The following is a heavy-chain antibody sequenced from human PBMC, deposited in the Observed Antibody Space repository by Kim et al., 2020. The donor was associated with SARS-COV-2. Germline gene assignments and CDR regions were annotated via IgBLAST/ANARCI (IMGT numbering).Heavy chain of an antibody. CDR2: NK. V-gene: IGHV3-33*01. CDR3: ARVAADDGMDV. Sequence: NKYYADSVKGRFTISRDNSKNTLYLQMNSLRAEDTAVYYCARVAADDGMDVWGQGTTVTVSS. D-gene: IGHD6-13*01. J-gene: IGHJ6*02.